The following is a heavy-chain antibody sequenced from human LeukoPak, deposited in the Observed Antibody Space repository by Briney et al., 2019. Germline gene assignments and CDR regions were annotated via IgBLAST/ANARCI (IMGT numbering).Heavy chain of an antibody. CDR1: GYTFTSYG. CDR3: ARDSMGYCSGGSCWPPTNDAFDI. D-gene: IGHD2-15*01. CDR2: ISAYNGNT. Sequence: ASVKVSCKASGYTFTSYGISWVRQAPGQGLEWMGWISAYNGNTNYAQKLQGRVTMTTDTSMGTAYMELRSLRSDDTAVYYCARDSMGYCSGGSCWPPTNDAFDIWGQGTMVTVSS. V-gene: IGHV1-18*01. J-gene: IGHJ3*02.